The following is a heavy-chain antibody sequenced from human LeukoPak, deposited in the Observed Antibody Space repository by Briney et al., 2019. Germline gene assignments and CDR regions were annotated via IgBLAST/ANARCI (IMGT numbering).Heavy chain of an antibody. CDR2: IYYSGST. J-gene: IGHJ4*02. CDR3: ARVSKERSLDY. V-gene: IGHV4-31*03. CDR1: GGSISSGGYY. Sequence: TLSLTCTVSGGSISSGGYYWSWIRQHPGKGLEWIGYIYYSGSTYYNPSLKSRVTISVDTSKNQFSLKLSSVTAADTAVYYCARVSKERSLDYWGQGTLVTVSS. D-gene: IGHD1-1*01.